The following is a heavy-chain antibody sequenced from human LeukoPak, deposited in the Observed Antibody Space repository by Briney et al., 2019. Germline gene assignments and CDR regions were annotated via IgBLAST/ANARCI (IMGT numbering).Heavy chain of an antibody. CDR1: GFTFSSYG. CDR2: ISYDGSNK. D-gene: IGHD1-14*01. J-gene: IGHJ6*02. V-gene: IGHV3-30*03. CDR3: ARNKSSGIRYYYYHGMDV. Sequence: PGRSLRLSCAASGFTFSSYGMHWVRQAPGKGLEWVAVISYDGSNKYYADSVKGRFTISRDNSKNTLYLQMNSLRAEDTAIYFCARNKSSGIRYYYYHGMDVRGQGTTVAVSS.